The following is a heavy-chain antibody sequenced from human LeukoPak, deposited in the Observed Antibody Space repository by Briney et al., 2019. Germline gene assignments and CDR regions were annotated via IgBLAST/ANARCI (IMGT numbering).Heavy chain of an antibody. CDR2: MNPNSGNT. D-gene: IGHD6-19*01. V-gene: IGHV1-8*03. Sequence: ASVKVSCKASGYTFTSYDINWVRQATGQGLEWMGWMNPNSGNTGYAQKFQGRVTITRNTSISTAYMELSSLRSEDTAVYYCARYVISSGWYSGYYYYMDVWGKGTTVTVSS. CDR3: ARYVISSGWYSGYYYYMDV. CDR1: GYTFTSYD. J-gene: IGHJ6*03.